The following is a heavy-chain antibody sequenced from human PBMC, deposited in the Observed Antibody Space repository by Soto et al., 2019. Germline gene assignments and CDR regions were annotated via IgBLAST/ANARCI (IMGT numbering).Heavy chain of an antibody. CDR1: GFSLSTSGVG. Sequence: SGPTLVNPTQTLTLTCTFSGFSLSTSGVGVGWIRQPPGKALEWLALIYWSDDKRYSPSLKSRLTITKDTSKNQVVLTMTNMDPVDTATYYCAHAWASGYSYGYNIFNYRGQGTQVTVSS. CDR2: IYWSDDK. D-gene: IGHD5-18*01. CDR3: AHAWASGYSYGYNIFNY. J-gene: IGHJ4*02. V-gene: IGHV2-5*01.